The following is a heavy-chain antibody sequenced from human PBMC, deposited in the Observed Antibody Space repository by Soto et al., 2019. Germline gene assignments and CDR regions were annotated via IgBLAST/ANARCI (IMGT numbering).Heavy chain of an antibody. J-gene: IGHJ6*02. CDR2: ISDDGSNK. CDR3: TKRRNVLRFLEWSSGMEV. CDR1: GFTFSNYG. V-gene: IGHV3-30*18. Sequence: VGSLRLSCAASGFTFSNYGMHWVRQAPGKGLEWVAFISDDGSNKYYADSMKGRFTMSRDNSKRTLYLQMSSLRVEDTAVYYCTKRRNVLRFLEWSSGMEVWGQGITVTVSS. D-gene: IGHD3-3*01.